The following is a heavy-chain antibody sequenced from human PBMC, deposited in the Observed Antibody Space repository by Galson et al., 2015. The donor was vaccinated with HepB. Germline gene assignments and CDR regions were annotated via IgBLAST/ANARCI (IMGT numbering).Heavy chain of an antibody. J-gene: IGHJ4*02. CDR2: ISGSGSST. V-gene: IGHV3-23*01. D-gene: IGHD3-10*01. CDR1: GFTFSSYA. CDR3: ARGSGSYYFYFDN. Sequence: SLRLSCAASGFTFSSYAMSWVRQAPGKGLEWVSAISGSGSSTYYADSVGGRFTISRDDAKKTLYVEMSRLRAEDAAIYYCARGSGSYYFYFDNWGQGTLVTVSS.